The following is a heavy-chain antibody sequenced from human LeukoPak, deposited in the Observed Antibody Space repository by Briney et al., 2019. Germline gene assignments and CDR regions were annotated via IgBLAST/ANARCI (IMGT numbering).Heavy chain of an antibody. J-gene: IGHJ4*02. Sequence: GGSLRLSCAASGCTFSSYSMNWVRQAPGKGLEWVSSISRSSSFIYYADSVKGRFTISRDNAKNSLYLQMNSLRAEDTAVYYCARALYDSSGYYSHFDYWGQGTLVTVSS. CDR1: GCTFSSYS. CDR3: ARALYDSSGYYSHFDY. D-gene: IGHD3-22*01. V-gene: IGHV3-21*01. CDR2: ISRSSSFI.